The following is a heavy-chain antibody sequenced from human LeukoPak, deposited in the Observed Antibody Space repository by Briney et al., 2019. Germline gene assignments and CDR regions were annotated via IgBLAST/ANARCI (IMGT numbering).Heavy chain of an antibody. CDR3: ARDGEGATWAHYYFDY. J-gene: IGHJ4*02. V-gene: IGHV1-69*06. CDR1: GGTFSSYA. Sequence: GASVKVSCKATGGTFSSYAISWVRQAPGQGLEWVGGVIPIFGTANYAQKFQGRVTITADKSTSTAYMELSSLRSEDTAVYYCARDGEGATWAHYYFDYWGQGTLVTVSS. CDR2: VIPIFGTA. D-gene: IGHD1-26*01.